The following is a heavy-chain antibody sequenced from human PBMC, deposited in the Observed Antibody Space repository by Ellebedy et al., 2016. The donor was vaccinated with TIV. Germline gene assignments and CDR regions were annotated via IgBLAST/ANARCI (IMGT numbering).Heavy chain of an antibody. D-gene: IGHD1-26*01. V-gene: IGHV3-30*02. Sequence: GESLKISCAASGFTFSSYGMHWVRQAPGKGLEWVAVIWYDRSNKYYADSVKGRFIISRDNSKNTLYLQMNSLRAEDTAVYFCATEGGAGDYFDYWGQGTLVTVSS. CDR2: IWYDRSNK. J-gene: IGHJ4*02. CDR3: ATEGGAGDYFDY. CDR1: GFTFSSYG.